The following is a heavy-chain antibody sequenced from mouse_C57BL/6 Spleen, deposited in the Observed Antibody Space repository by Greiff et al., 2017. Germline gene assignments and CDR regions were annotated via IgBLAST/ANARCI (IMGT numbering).Heavy chain of an antibody. V-gene: IGHV1-81*01. CDR1: GYTFTSYG. D-gene: IGHD1-1*01. CDR3: ARTIDYYGPFDY. J-gene: IGHJ2*01. CDR2: IYPRSGNT. Sequence: QVQLQQSGAELARPGASVKLSCKASGYTFTSYGISWVKQRTGQGLEWIGEIYPRSGNTYYNEKFKGKATLTVDKSSSTAYMQLSSLTSEDSAVYYCARTIDYYGPFDYWGQGTTLTVSS.